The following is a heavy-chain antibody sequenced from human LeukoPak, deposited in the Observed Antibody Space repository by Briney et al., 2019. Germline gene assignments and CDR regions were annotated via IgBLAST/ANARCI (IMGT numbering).Heavy chain of an antibody. J-gene: IGHJ3*02. CDR3: AREAYYGSGQLI. Sequence: PGGSLRLSCAASGFTFSSYWMHWVRQAPGKGLVWVSRINSDGSSTSYADSVKGRFTISRDNAKNTLYLQMNSLRAEDTAVYYCAREAYYGSGQLIWGQGTMVTVSS. CDR2: INSDGSST. CDR1: GFTFSSYW. V-gene: IGHV3-74*01. D-gene: IGHD3-10*01.